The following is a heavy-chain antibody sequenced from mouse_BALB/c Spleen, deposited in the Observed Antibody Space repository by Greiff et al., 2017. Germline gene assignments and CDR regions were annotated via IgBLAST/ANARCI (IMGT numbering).Heavy chain of an antibody. V-gene: IGHV1S29*02. D-gene: IGHD2-3*01. Sequence: VQLKESGPELVKPGASVKISCKASRYTFTDYNMHWVKQSHGKSLEWIGYIYPYNGGTGYNQKFKSKATLTVDNSSSTAYMELRSLTSEDSAVYYCARGTGYFAYWGQGTLVTVSA. CDR1: RYTFTDYN. J-gene: IGHJ3*01. CDR2: IYPYNGGT. CDR3: ARGTGYFAY.